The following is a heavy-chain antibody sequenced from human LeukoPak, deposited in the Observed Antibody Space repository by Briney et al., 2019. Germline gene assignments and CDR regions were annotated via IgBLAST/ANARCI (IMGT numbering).Heavy chain of an antibody. CDR1: GFTVSSNY. Sequence: GGSLRLSCAASGFTVSSNYMRWVRQAPGKGLEWVSVIYSGGSTYYAGSVKGRVTISRDNSKNTLYLQMNSLRAEDTAVYYCARIKYGTHFDLWGRGTLVTVSS. CDR3: ARIKYGTHFDL. CDR2: IYSGGST. D-gene: IGHD3-10*01. J-gene: IGHJ2*01. V-gene: IGHV3-66*01.